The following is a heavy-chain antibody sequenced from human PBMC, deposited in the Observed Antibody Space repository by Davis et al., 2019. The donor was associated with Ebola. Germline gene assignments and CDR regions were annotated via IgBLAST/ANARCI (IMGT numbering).Heavy chain of an antibody. CDR3: ARGFGDTLRFSY. CDR1: GYNFRDYW. CDR2: IYPGDSDT. V-gene: IGHV5-51*01. Sequence: GSLRLSCIGSGYNFRDYWIVWVRQVPGKGLEWMGIIYPGDSDTRYSPSFQGQVTISADKSISTAYLQWSSLKASDTAMYYCARGFGDTLRFSYWGQGTLVTVSS. J-gene: IGHJ4*02. D-gene: IGHD3-10*01.